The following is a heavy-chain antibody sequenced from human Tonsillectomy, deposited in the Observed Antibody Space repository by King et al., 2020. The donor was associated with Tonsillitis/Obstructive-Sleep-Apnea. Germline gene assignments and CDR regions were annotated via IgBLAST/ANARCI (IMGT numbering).Heavy chain of an antibody. CDR3: TANTYRSNPQAFDY. V-gene: IGHV3-15*01. D-gene: IGHD4-23*01. J-gene: IGHJ4*02. CDR2: VKSKPDGETT. Sequence: VQLVESGGGLVKPGGSLRLSCAASGFSFSITWMNWVRQAPGKGLEWVGRVKSKPDGETTDYAAPVKGRFTISRDDSENTLYLQMNSLKTEDTAVYYCTANTYRSNPQAFDYWGQGTLVTVSS. CDR1: GFSFSITW.